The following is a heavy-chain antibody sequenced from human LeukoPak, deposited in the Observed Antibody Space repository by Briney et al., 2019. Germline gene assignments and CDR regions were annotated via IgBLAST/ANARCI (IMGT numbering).Heavy chain of an antibody. V-gene: IGHV6-1*01. Sequence: ASQTLSLTCAISGDSVSSYSASWTWIRQSPSRGLEWLGKTYYRSNWYTDYAVSVKSRITIKPDTSKNQFSLQLNSVTLEDTAVYYCAREGTTHYFDDWGQGSLVIVSS. CDR2: TYYRSNWYT. CDR3: AREGTTHYFDD. D-gene: IGHD1-1*01. CDR1: GDSVSSYSAS. J-gene: IGHJ4*02.